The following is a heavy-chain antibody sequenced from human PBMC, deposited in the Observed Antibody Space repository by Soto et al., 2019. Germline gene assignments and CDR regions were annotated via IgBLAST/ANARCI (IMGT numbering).Heavy chain of an antibody. Sequence: EVQLVESGGGPVKPGGSLRLSCAASGFTFSSYSMNWVRQAPGKGLEWVSSISSSSSYIYYADSVKGRFTISRDNAKNPLYLQMNRLRAEDTACDYCARDKYNLDGKVDYFYYWGQGTLVTGSS. V-gene: IGHV3-21*01. D-gene: IGHD3-3*01. CDR1: GFTFSSYS. CDR3: ARDKYNLDGKVDYFYY. J-gene: IGHJ4*02. CDR2: ISSSSSYI.